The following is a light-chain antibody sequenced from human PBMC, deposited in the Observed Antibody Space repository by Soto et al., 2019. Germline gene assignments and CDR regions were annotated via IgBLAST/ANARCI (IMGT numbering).Light chain of an antibody. CDR1: QSVSSS. J-gene: IGKJ4*01. V-gene: IGKV3-11*01. CDR2: ATS. Sequence: PGERATLSCRASQSVSSSLAWYQHKPGQAPRLLIYATSHRATDIPTRFSGSGSETDFTLTISSLEPEDFVVYYCQQRSDWPPSLTFGEGTKVEIK. CDR3: QQRSDWPPSLT.